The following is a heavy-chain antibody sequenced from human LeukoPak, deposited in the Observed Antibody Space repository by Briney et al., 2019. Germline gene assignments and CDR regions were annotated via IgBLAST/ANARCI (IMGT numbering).Heavy chain of an antibody. Sequence: SETLSLTCTVSGGSITGNYWSWSRQPPGKGLEWIGYIYNSETTNYNPSLKCRVTISIDTSKNQFSLKLSSVTIADTAVYYCARHDGDWGQGILVTVSS. CDR1: GGSITGNY. J-gene: IGHJ4*02. D-gene: IGHD4-17*01. CDR3: ARHDGD. CDR2: IYNSETT. V-gene: IGHV4-59*08.